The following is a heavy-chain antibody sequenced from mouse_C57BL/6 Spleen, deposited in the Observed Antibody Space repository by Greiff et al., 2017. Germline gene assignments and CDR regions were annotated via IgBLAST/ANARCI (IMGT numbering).Heavy chain of an antibody. CDR3: ARHEECQYYGSSCYAKGY. Sequence: VQLQQSGAELVKPGASVKLSCKASGYTFTEYTIHWVKQRSGQGLEWIGWFYPGSGSIKYNEKFKDKATLTADKSSSTAYMELSRWPSEDSAVYFCARHEECQYYGSSCYAKGYWGQGASVTAAS. D-gene: IGHD1-1*01. J-gene: IGHJ4*01. CDR2: FYPGSGSI. CDR1: GYTFTEYT. V-gene: IGHV1-62-2*01.